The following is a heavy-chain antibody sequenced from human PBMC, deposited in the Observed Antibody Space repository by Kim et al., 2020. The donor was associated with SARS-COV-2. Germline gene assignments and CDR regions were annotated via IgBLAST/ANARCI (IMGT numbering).Heavy chain of an antibody. J-gene: IGHJ6*02. Sequence: GGSLRLSCAASGFTFSSYWMSWVRQAPGKGLEWVANIKQDGSEKYYVDSVKGRFTISRDNAKNSLYLQMNSLRAEDTAVYYCATFSRYYDFWSGYYFPYYYGMDVWGQGTTVTVSS. V-gene: IGHV3-7*01. CDR3: ATFSRYYDFWSGYYFPYYYGMDV. CDR1: GFTFSSYW. CDR2: IKQDGSEK. D-gene: IGHD3-3*01.